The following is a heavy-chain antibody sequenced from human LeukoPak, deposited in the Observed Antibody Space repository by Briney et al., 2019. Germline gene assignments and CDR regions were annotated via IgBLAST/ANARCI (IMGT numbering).Heavy chain of an antibody. D-gene: IGHD3-9*01. Sequence: PGGSLRLSCAASGFTFSSYSMNWVRQAPGKGLEWVSSISSSSSYIYYADSVKGRFTISRDNAKNSLYLQMNSLRAEDTAVYYCAREFDILTGYFMVWGQGTLVTVSS. J-gene: IGHJ4*02. CDR1: GFTFSSYS. V-gene: IGHV3-21*01. CDR3: AREFDILTGYFMV. CDR2: ISSSSSYI.